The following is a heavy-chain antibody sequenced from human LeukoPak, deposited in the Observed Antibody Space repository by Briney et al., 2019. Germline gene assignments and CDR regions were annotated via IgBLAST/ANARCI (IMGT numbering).Heavy chain of an antibody. CDR2: IYYSGST. V-gene: IGHV4-31*03. Sequence: SETLSLTCTVSGGSISSGGYYWSWIRQHPGKGLEWIGYIYYSGSTYYSPSLKSRVTISVDTSKNQFSLKLSSVTAADTAVYYCARVYYGSAIDYWGQGTLVTVSS. CDR3: ARVYYGSAIDY. CDR1: GGSISSGGYY. J-gene: IGHJ4*02. D-gene: IGHD3-10*01.